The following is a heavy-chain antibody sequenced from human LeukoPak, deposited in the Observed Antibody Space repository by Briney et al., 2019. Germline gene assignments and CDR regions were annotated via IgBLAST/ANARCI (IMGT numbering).Heavy chain of an antibody. J-gene: IGHJ5*02. CDR1: GYTLTELS. Sequence: ASVKVSCKVSGYTLTELSMHWVRQAPGKGLEWMGGFHPEEDETVYAQKFQGRVTMSTDTSTSTAYMELRSLRFDDTAIYYCAKDWHILTGRNCFDPWGRGTLVTVSS. V-gene: IGHV1-24*01. CDR3: AKDWHILTGRNCFDP. CDR2: FHPEEDET. D-gene: IGHD3-9*01.